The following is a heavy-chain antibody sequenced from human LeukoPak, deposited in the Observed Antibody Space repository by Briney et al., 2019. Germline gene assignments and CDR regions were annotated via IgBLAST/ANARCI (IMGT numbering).Heavy chain of an antibody. CDR2: ISSSSSYI. J-gene: IGHJ4*02. CDR3: ARGGDCSSTSCYD. Sequence: KPGGSLRLSCAASGFTFSSYSMNWVRQAPGKGLEWVSSISSSSSYIYYADSVKGRFTISRDNAKNSLYLQMNSLRAEDTAVYYCARGGDCSSTSCYDWGQGTLVTVSS. D-gene: IGHD2-2*01. V-gene: IGHV3-21*01. CDR1: GFTFSSYS.